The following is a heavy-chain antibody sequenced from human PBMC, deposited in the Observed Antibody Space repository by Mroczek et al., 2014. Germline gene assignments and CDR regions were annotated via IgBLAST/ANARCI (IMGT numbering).Heavy chain of an antibody. Sequence: ESGGGVVQPGRSLRLSCAASGFTFSSYAMHWVRQAPGKGLEWVAVISYDGSNKYYADSVKGRFTISRDNAKNSLYLQMNSLRAEDTAVYYCANLVGEGGSYRGQDFDYVGPGNPGHRLL. CDR1: GFTFSSYA. D-gene: IGHD1-26*01. CDR2: ISYDGSNK. V-gene: IGHV3-30-3*01. CDR3: ANLVGEGGSYRGQDFDY. J-gene: IGHJ4*02.